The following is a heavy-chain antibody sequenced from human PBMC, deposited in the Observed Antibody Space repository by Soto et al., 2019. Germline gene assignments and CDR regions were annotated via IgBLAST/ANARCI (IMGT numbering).Heavy chain of an antibody. CDR3: AKEARIPPTFFDY. D-gene: IGHD3-3*02. CDR2: IWYDGSNK. J-gene: IGHJ4*02. Sequence: PGGSLRLSCAASGFTFSSYGLHWVRQAPGKGLEWVAVIWYDGSNKYYADSVKGRFTISRDNSKNTLYLQMNGLRAEDAAVYYCAKEARIPPTFFDYWGQGTLVTVSS. CDR1: GFTFSSYG. V-gene: IGHV3-33*06.